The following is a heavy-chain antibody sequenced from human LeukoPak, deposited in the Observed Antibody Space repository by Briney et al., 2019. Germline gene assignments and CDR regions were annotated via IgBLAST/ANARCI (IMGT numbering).Heavy chain of an antibody. V-gene: IGHV3-48*01. D-gene: IGHD4-17*01. CDR3: ARDRLHYGEYEKTFDY. CDR2: ITFSSSII. CDR1: GFTFSSYS. J-gene: IGHJ4*02. Sequence: GGSLRPSCAASGFTFSSYSMNWVRQAPGKGLEWVSYITFSSSIIYYADSVKGRFTISRDNAKKSLYLQMNSLRAEDTAVYYCARDRLHYGEYEKTFDYWGQGTLVSVSS.